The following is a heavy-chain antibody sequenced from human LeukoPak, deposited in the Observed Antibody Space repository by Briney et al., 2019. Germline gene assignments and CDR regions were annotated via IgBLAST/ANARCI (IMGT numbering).Heavy chain of an antibody. J-gene: IGHJ4*02. D-gene: IGHD2-2*02. CDR3: ARRPALIVPAAIPYFDY. V-gene: IGHV4-34*01. CDR2: INHSGST. Sequence: SETLSLTCAVYGGSFSGYYWSWIRQPPGKGLEWIGEINHSGSTNYDPSLKSRVTISVDTSKNQFSLKLSSVTAADTAVYYCARRPALIVPAAIPYFDYWGQGTLVTVSS. CDR1: GGSFSGYY.